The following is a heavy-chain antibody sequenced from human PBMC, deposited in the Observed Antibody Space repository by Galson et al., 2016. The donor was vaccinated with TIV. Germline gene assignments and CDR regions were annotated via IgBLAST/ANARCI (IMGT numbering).Heavy chain of an antibody. CDR2: IYYSGST. Sequence: SETLSLTCTVSGGSISPYYWTWIRQPPGKGLEWIGYIYYSGSTNYSPSLNGRATISLDTSKSQFSLRLTSVTAADTAVYYCARGGLTGIGYSYYYDTDVWGQGTTVTVSS. J-gene: IGHJ6*02. CDR1: GGSISPYY. CDR3: ARGGLTGIGYSYYYDTDV. D-gene: IGHD3-9*01. V-gene: IGHV4-59*12.